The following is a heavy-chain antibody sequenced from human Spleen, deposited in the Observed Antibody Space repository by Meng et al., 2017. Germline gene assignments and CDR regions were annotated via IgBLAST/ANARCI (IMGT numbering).Heavy chain of an antibody. D-gene: IGHD3-22*01. CDR2: TRNKARSYST. V-gene: IGHV3-72*01. CDR3: ARGQKVSNGHHYLNDD. Sequence: EVHRAESGGGPEQTGGSLGLSGAASGFTFSGHYMDWVRQAPGMGLEWVGRTRNKARSYSTEYAASVKGRFTISRDDSGNSLYLQMNSLKTEDTAVYYCARGQKVSNGHHYLNDDWGQGTLVTVSS. CDR1: GFTFSGHY. J-gene: IGHJ4*02.